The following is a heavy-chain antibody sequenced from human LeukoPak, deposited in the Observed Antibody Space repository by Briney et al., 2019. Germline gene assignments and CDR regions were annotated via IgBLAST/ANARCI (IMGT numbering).Heavy chain of an antibody. Sequence: GGSLRLSWEASGFTFEDFAMSWFRRPPGKGREWFSAIIWTVGNTFYANYAKGRFTISRDHDKNSLYLQMSSLTAEDTALYYCARDARYCSGGSCLYYMDVWGEGTTVTVSS. CDR1: GFTFEDFA. V-gene: IGHV3-20*04. D-gene: IGHD2-15*01. CDR3: ARDARYCSGGSCLYYMDV. CDR2: IIWTVGNT. J-gene: IGHJ6*03.